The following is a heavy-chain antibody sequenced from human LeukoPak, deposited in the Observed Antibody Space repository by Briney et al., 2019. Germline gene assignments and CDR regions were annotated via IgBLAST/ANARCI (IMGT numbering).Heavy chain of an antibody. CDR3: ARVEWELLREDGVPAWVYYGMDV. CDR2: MNPNSGNT. V-gene: IGHV1-8*01. Sequence: ASVKVSCKASGYTFTSYDINWVRQATGQGLEWMGWMNPNSGNTGYAQKFQGRVTMTRNTSISTTYMELSSLRSGDTAVYYCARVEWELLREDGVPAWVYYGMDVWGQGTTVTVSS. CDR1: GYTFTSYD. D-gene: IGHD1-26*01. J-gene: IGHJ6*02.